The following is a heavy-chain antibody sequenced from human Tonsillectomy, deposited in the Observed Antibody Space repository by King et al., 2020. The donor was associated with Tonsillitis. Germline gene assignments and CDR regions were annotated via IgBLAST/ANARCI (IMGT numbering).Heavy chain of an antibody. Sequence: QLVQSGAEVKKPGASVRVSCKASGYTFTGYYMHWVRQAPGQGLEWMGWINPNSGGTNFAQKFQGRVMMTRDTSISTAYMERSRLKSDDTAIYYFARDLGPNWFDPWGQGTLVIVSS. CDR2: INPNSGGT. CDR1: GYTFTGYY. V-gene: IGHV1-2*02. J-gene: IGHJ5*02. D-gene: IGHD7-27*01. CDR3: ARDLGPNWFDP.